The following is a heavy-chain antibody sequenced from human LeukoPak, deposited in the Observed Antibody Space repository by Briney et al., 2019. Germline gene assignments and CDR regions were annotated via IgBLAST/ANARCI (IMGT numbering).Heavy chain of an antibody. CDR1: GATFSSYA. CDR2: IIPIFGTA. CDR3: VSVRMGTPNWFYP. J-gene: IGHJ5*02. Sequence: ASVKVSCKPSGATFSSYAISWVGQAPGHGLEGMGGIIPIFGTADYAQKLQSRVTITADESTSTAYLALSSLRSEDTAVCYCVSVRMGTPNWFYPWGEGTLVTVSS. D-gene: IGHD3-16*01. V-gene: IGHV1-69*13.